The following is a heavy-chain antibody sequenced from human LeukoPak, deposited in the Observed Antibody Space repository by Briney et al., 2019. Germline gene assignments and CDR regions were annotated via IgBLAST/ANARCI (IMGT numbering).Heavy chain of an antibody. Sequence: SVKVSCKASGGTFSGHTFSWVRQAPGQGLEWMGRIIPILDIANYAQKFQGRVTITGDKSTSTAYMDLSSLTSEDTAVYYCARGGQLSTGAYFDYWGQGTLVTIAS. V-gene: IGHV1-69*02. CDR1: GGTFSGHT. J-gene: IGHJ4*02. CDR2: IIPILDIA. D-gene: IGHD6-6*01. CDR3: ARGGQLSTGAYFDY.